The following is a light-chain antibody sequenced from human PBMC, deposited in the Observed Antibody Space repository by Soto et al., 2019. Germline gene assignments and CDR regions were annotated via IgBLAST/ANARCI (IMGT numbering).Light chain of an antibody. CDR2: GAS. CDR3: QQYANSPQT. CDR1: QSVSSTY. V-gene: IGKV3-20*01. J-gene: IGKJ2*01. Sequence: EIVLTQSPGPLSLSPGERATLSCRASQSVSSTYLAWYQQKPGQAPRLLIYGASSRATGIPDRFSGSGSGTDFTLTISRLEPEDVAVYYCQQYANSPQTFGQGTKLEIK.